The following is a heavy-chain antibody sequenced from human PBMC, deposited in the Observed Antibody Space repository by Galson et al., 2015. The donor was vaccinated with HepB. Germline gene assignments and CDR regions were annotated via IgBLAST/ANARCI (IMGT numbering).Heavy chain of an antibody. J-gene: IGHJ3*02. CDR3: ARDLGVVPAAMFAFDI. V-gene: IGHV1-46*04. Sequence: SVKVSCKASGYTFTSYYMHWVRQAPGQGLEWMGIINPSGGSTSYAQKLQGRVTMTRDTSTSTVYMELSSLRSEDTAVYYCARDLGVVPAAMFAFDIWGQGTMVTVSS. CDR2: INPSGGST. CDR1: GYTFTSYY. D-gene: IGHD2-2*01.